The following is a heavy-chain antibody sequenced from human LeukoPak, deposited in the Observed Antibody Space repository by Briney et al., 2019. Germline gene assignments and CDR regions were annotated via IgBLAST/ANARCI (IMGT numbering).Heavy chain of an antibody. J-gene: IGHJ5*02. V-gene: IGHV3-7*01. CDR3: ARGGRKYYYDSSGFCWFDP. CDR1: GFTFSSYW. Sequence: GGSLRLSCAASGFTFSSYWMSWVRRAPGKGLEWVANIKQDGSEKYYVDSVKGRFTISRDNAKNSLYLQMNSLRAEDTAVYYCARGGRKYYYDSSGFCWFDPWGQGTLVTVSS. D-gene: IGHD3-22*01. CDR2: IKQDGSEK.